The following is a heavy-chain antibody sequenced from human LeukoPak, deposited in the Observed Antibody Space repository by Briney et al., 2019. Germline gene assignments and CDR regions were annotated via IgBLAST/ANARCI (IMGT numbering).Heavy chain of an antibody. D-gene: IGHD3-10*01. CDR3: ARSSGSYYPHYYYYYGMDV. J-gene: IGHJ6*02. CDR2: ISSSGSTI. Sequence: GGYLRLSWAASGFTFSDYYMSWIRQAPGKGLEWVSYISSSGSTIYYADSVKGRFTIPRDNAKNSLYLQMNSLRAEDTAVYYCARSSGSYYPHYYYYYGMDVWGQGTTVTVSS. V-gene: IGHV3-11*01. CDR1: GFTFSDYY.